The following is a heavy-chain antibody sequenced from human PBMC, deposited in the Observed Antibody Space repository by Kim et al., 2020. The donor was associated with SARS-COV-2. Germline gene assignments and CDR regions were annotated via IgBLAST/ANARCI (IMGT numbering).Heavy chain of an antibody. V-gene: IGHV4-34*01. CDR1: GVSFSGYY. D-gene: IGHD6-13*01. Sequence: SETLSLTCAVYGVSFSGYYWSWIRQPPGKGLEWIGEINHSGSTNYNPSLKSRVTISVDTSKNQFSLKRSSVTAADTAVYYCARGRYSSSWYGPHWYFDLWGRGTLVTVSS. CDR2: INHSGST. CDR3: ARGRYSSSWYGPHWYFDL. J-gene: IGHJ2*01.